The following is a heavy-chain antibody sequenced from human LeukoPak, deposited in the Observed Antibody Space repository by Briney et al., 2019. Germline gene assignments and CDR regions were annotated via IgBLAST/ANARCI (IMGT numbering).Heavy chain of an antibody. Sequence: ASVKVSCKASGGTFSSYAISWVRQAPGQWLEWMGGIIPIFGTANYAQKFQGRVTITADESTSTAYMELSSLRSEDTAVYYCATGHQTYYYDSSGYADYWGQGTLVTVSS. J-gene: IGHJ4*02. D-gene: IGHD3-22*01. CDR1: GGTFSSYA. CDR3: ATGHQTYYYDSSGYADY. V-gene: IGHV1-69*13. CDR2: IIPIFGTA.